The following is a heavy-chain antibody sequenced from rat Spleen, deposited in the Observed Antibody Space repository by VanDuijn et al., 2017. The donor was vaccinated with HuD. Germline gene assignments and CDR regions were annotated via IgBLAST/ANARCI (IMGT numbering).Heavy chain of an antibody. Sequence: EVQLVESGGGLLQPGRSLKLSCAASGFTFSDYNMAWVRQAPRKGLEWITSIIYDGSRTYYRDSVKGRFTISRDNAKSTLYLQMDSLRSEDTATYYCATHRKVPGFLPNWFAYWGQGTLVTVAS. CDR2: IIYDGSRT. CDR3: ATHRKVPGFLPNWFAY. V-gene: IGHV5S10*01. D-gene: IGHD1-4*01. J-gene: IGHJ3*01. CDR1: GFTFSDYN.